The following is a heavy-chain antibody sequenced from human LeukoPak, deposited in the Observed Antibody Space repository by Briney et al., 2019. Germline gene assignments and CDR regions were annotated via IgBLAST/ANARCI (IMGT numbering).Heavy chain of an antibody. CDR2: ISGSGGST. CDR3: ARLATGQYGGNIDY. Sequence: GGSLRLSCAASGFTFSSYAMSWVRQAPGKGLEWVSAISGSGGSTYYADSVKGRFTISRDNAKNSLYLQMNSLRAEDTAVYYCARLATGQYGGNIDYWGQGTLVTVSS. CDR1: GFTFSSYA. D-gene: IGHD4-23*01. J-gene: IGHJ4*02. V-gene: IGHV3-23*01.